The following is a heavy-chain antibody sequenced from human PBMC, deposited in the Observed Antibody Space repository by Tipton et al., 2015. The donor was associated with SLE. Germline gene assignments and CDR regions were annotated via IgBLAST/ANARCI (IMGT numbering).Heavy chain of an antibody. Sequence: TLSLTCAVSGYSISSGDYWGWIRQPPGKGLEWIGRIFTRGSTNYSPSLKSRVTISVDTSKNQVSLKLSSVTAADTAVYYCARHHGSGWLYGLDVWGQGTTVTVSS. J-gene: IGHJ6*02. D-gene: IGHD6-19*01. V-gene: IGHV4-38-2*01. CDR2: IFTRGST. CDR3: ARHHGSGWLYGLDV. CDR1: GYSISSGDY.